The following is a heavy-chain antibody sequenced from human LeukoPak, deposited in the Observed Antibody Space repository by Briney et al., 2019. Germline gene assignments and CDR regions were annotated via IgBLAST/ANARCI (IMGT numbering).Heavy chain of an antibody. CDR3: ARVSSSWYWFDP. V-gene: IGHV4-61*02. J-gene: IGHJ5*02. D-gene: IGHD6-13*01. CDR1: GCSISSGSYY. CDR2: IYTSGST. Sequence: SQTLSLTCTVSGCSISSGSYYWSWLRQPAGKGLEWIGRIYTSGSTNYNPSLKSRVTISVDTSKNQFSLKLSSVTAADTAVYYCARVSSSWYWFDPWGQGTLVTVSS.